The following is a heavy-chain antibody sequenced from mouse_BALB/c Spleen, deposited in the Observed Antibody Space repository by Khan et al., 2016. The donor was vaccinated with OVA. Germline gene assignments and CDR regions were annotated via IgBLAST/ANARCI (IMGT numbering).Heavy chain of an antibody. D-gene: IGHD1-1*01. V-gene: IGHV3-2*02. J-gene: IGHJ2*01. CDR3: ARVYGGDFDY. Sequence: QLEESGPGLVKPSQSLSLICTVTGYSITSDYAWNWIRQFPGNKLEWMGFISYSGNTKYNPSLKSRISINRDTSKNQFFLQLNSVTTEDTATYYCARVYGGDFDYWGQGTTLTVSS. CDR1: GYSITSDYA. CDR2: ISYSGNT.